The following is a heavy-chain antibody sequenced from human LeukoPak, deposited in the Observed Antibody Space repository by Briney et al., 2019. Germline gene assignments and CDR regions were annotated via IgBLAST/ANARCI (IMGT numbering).Heavy chain of an antibody. J-gene: IGHJ4*02. CDR1: GYTFTSYG. CDR3: ARDGEYYDSRGSYFDS. V-gene: IGHV1-46*01. Sequence: ASVKVSCKASGYTFTSYGISWVRQAPGQGLEWMGIINPSSGSTSNAQKFQGRVTMTRDTSTSTVYMELSSLRSEDTAVYYCARDGEYYDSRGSYFDSWGQGTLVTVSS. CDR2: INPSSGST. D-gene: IGHD3-22*01.